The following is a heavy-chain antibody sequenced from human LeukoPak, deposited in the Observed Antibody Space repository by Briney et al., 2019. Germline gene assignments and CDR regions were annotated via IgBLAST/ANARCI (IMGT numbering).Heavy chain of an antibody. CDR3: ARVSHAVVVPAAPFDY. D-gene: IGHD2-2*01. V-gene: IGHV3-23*01. CDR1: GFTFSSYA. J-gene: IGHJ4*02. Sequence: GGSLRLSCAASGFTFSSYAMSWVRQAPGKGLEWVSAISGSGGSTYYADSVKGRFTISRDNSKNTLYLQMNSLRAEDTALYYCARVSHAVVVPAAPFDYWGQGTLVTVSS. CDR2: ISGSGGST.